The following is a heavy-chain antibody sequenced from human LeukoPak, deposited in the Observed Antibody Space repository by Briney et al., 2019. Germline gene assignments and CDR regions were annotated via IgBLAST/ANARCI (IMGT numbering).Heavy chain of an antibody. Sequence: QTGGSLRLSCAASGFTFSSYWMHWVRQAPGKGLVWVSRINSDGSSTSYADTVKGRFTISRDNAKNSLYLQMNSLRAEDTAVYYCARDPISRGYGDYPPPHDYWGQGTLVTVSS. D-gene: IGHD4-17*01. CDR1: GFTFSSYW. CDR3: ARDPISRGYGDYPPPHDY. V-gene: IGHV3-74*01. J-gene: IGHJ4*02. CDR2: INSDGSST.